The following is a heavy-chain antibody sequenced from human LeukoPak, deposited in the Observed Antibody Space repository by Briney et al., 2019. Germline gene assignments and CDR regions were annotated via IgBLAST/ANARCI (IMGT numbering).Heavy chain of an antibody. D-gene: IGHD6-19*01. CDR1: DYTFTSYG. CDR2: MNPNNGNT. CDR3: TRGGPVAGTHKYFQH. Sequence: GASVKVSCKASDYTFTSYGISWVRQAPGQGLEWMGWMNPNNGNTDYAQKFQGRVTLTRNTSISTAYMELSSLRSEDTAVYYCTRGGPVAGTHKYFQHWGQGTLVTVSS. J-gene: IGHJ1*01. V-gene: IGHV1-8*02.